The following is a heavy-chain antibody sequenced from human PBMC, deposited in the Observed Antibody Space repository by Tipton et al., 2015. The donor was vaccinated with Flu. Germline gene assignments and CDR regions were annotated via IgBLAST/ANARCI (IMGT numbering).Heavy chain of an antibody. CDR1: GYTFTSYD. CDR2: MNPNSGNT. V-gene: IGHV1-8*01. Sequence: QSGAEVKKPGASVKVSCKASGYTFTSYDINWVRQATGQGLEWMGWMNPNSGNTGYAQKFQGRVTMTRNTSISTAYMELSSLRSEDTAVYYCASGSGWFNSYYYYGMDVWGQGTTVTVSS. D-gene: IGHD6-19*01. CDR3: ASGSGWFNSYYYYGMDV. J-gene: IGHJ6*02.